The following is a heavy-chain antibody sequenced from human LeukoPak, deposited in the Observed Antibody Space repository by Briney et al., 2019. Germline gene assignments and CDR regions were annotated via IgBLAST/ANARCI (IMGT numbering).Heavy chain of an antibody. V-gene: IGHV4-4*02. CDR3: ARVKGYCSGGSCPKTHRRSALDY. D-gene: IGHD2-15*01. CDR2: IYHSGST. J-gene: IGHJ4*02. Sequence: PSETLSLTCAVSGGSISSSNWWSWVRQPPGEGLEWIGEIYHSGSTNYNPSLKSRVTISVDKSKNQFSLKLSSVPAADTAVYYCARVKGYCSGGSCPKTHRRSALDYWGQGTLVTVSS. CDR1: GGSISSSNW.